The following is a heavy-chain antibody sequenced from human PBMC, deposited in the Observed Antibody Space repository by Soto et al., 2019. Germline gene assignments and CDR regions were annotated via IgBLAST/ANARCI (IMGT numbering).Heavy chain of an antibody. CDR1: GFTFSSYA. D-gene: IGHD1-1*01. J-gene: IGHJ3*02. CDR2: ISYDGSNK. Sequence: GVSLRLSCAASGFTFSSYAMHWVRQSPGKGLEWVAVISYDGSNKYYADSVKGRFTISRDNSKNTLYLQMNSLRAEDTAMYYCERASRAERGGPYAFDIWGQGTMVTVS. CDR3: ERASRAERGGPYAFDI. V-gene: IGHV3-30-3*01.